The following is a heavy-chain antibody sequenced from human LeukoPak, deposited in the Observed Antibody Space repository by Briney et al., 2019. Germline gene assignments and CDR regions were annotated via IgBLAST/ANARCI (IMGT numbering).Heavy chain of an antibody. V-gene: IGHV4-39*06. CDR3: AGNQLLWFGDFFY. D-gene: IGHD3-10*01. J-gene: IGHJ4*02. CDR2: IYYSGYT. CDR1: GGSISSSSYY. Sequence: SETLSLTCTVSGGSISSSSYYWGWIRQPPGKGLEWIGSIYYSGYTYYNPSLKSRVTISVDTSKNQFTLRLSSVTAADTAVYYCAGNQLLWFGDFFYWGQGTLVTVSS.